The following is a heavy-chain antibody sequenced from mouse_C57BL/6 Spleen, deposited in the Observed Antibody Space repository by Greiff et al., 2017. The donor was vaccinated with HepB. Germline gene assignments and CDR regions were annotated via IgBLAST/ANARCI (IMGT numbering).Heavy chain of an antibody. CDR3: ARPIYYDYDDYYAMDY. D-gene: IGHD2-4*01. CDR1: GYTFTSYW. J-gene: IGHJ4*01. Sequence: QVQLQQPGAELVKPGASVKLSCKASGYTFTSYWMHWVKQRPGRGLEWIGRIDPNSGGTKYNEKFKSKATLTVDKPSSTAYMQLSSLTSEESAVYYCARPIYYDYDDYYAMDYWGQGTSVTVSS. CDR2: IDPNSGGT. V-gene: IGHV1-72*01.